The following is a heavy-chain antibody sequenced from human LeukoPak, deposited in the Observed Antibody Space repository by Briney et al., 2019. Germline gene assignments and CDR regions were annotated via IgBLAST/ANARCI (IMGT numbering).Heavy chain of an antibody. J-gene: IGHJ4*02. CDR3: ARAAGAAGGQYFDY. CDR1: GGSISGYY. Sequence: SETLSLTCTVSGGSISGYYWSWIRQPAGQGLEWIGRIYSNGDTRYNPSLKSRVTMSVDTSKNQLSLKLGPVTAADTAVYYCARAAGAAGGQYFDYWGQGPLVTVSS. V-gene: IGHV4-4*07. CDR2: IYSNGDT. D-gene: IGHD6-13*01.